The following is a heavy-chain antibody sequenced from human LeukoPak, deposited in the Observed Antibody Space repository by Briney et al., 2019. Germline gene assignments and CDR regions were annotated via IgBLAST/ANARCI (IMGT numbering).Heavy chain of an antibody. V-gene: IGHV3-7*01. CDR3: ARYCSSTSCYSWGLWFDP. CDR2: IKQDGSEK. CDR1: GFTFRSYW. Sequence: GGSLRLSCAASGFTFRSYWMSGVRPAPARELEGVANIKQDGSEKYYVDSVKGRFTISRDNAKNSLYLQMNSLRAEDTGVYYCARYCSSTSCYSWGLWFDPWGQGTLVTVSS. D-gene: IGHD2-2*01. J-gene: IGHJ5*02.